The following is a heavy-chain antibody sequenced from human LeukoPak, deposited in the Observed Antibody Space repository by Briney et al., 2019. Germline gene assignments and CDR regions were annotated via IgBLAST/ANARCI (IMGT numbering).Heavy chain of an antibody. CDR3: ARDNGYGDYRY. D-gene: IGHD4-17*01. V-gene: IGHV3-53*01. J-gene: IGHJ4*02. CDR2: IYSGGST. Sequence: GGSLRLSCAASGFTVSSNYMSWVRQAPGKGLEWVSVIYSGGSTYYADSVRGRFTISRDNSKNTPYLQMNSLRAEDTAVYYCARDNGYGDYRYWGQGTLVTVSS. CDR1: GFTVSSNY.